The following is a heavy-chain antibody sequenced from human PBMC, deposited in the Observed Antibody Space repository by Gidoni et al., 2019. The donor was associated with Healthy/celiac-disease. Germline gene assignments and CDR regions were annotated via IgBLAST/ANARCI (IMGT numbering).Heavy chain of an antibody. Sequence: QVQLQQWGAGLLKPSETLSLTCAVYGWSFSGYYWSWIRQPPGKGLEWIGEINHSGSTNYNPSLKSRVTISGETSKNQFSMKLSAVTAADTAVYYCARSYATIFGVVRYYYGMDVWGKGTTVTVSS. CDR3: ARSYATIFGVVRYYYGMDV. J-gene: IGHJ6*04. CDR1: GWSFSGYY. CDR2: INHSGST. V-gene: IGHV4-34*01. D-gene: IGHD3-3*01.